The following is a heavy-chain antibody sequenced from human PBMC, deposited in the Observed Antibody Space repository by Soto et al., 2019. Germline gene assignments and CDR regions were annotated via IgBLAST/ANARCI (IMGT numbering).Heavy chain of an antibody. J-gene: IGHJ4*02. CDR2: IKQDGSEK. Sequence: EVQLVESGGSLVQPGGSLRLSCAASGFTFSSFWMSWVRQAPGKGLEWVANIKQDGSEKYYVDSVRGRFSISRDNAKNSLFLQMNSLRAEDTAVYYCARRPYGDYGDYFDSWGQGTLVTVSS. CDR1: GFTFSSFW. V-gene: IGHV3-7*01. CDR3: ARRPYGDYGDYFDS. D-gene: IGHD4-17*01.